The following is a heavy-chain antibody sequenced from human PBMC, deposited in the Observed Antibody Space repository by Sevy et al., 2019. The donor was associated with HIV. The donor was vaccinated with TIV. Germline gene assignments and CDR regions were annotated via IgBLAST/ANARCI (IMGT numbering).Heavy chain of an antibody. J-gene: IGHJ3*02. V-gene: IGHV4-39*01. CDR1: GDSIRSSVHF. Sequence: SETLSLTCTVSGDSIRSSVHFWAWIRQPPGKGLQWLGSIHHRGDSYYNPSLRSRLTISVDTSKNQVSLNLNSMTAADTAVYFCARHCLHYFDNTGYGEAFDIWGQGSLVTVSS. CDR3: ARHCLHYFDNTGYGEAFDI. CDR2: IHHRGDS. D-gene: IGHD3-22*01.